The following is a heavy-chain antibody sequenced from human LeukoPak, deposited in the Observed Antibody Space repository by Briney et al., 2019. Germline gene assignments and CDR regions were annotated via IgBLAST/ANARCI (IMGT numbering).Heavy chain of an antibody. CDR3: ARDGGSYSDIAEYFQH. D-gene: IGHD4-17*01. Sequence: PPETLSLTCTVSGGSVSSGPYYWSWIRQPPGKGLEWIGYIYHSGNTNYNPSLKSRVTISVDRPKNQFSLKLSSVTAADTAVYYCARDGGSYSDIAEYFQHWGQGTLVSVSS. CDR1: GGSVSSGPYY. CDR2: IYHSGNT. V-gene: IGHV4-61*01. J-gene: IGHJ1*01.